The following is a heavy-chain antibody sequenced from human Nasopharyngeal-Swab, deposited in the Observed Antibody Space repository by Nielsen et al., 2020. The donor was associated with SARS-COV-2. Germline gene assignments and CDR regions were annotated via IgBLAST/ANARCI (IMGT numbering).Heavy chain of an antibody. Sequence: GEDPKIPCHGLGYIFTSYWIGRVRQMPGKGLEWMGIIYPGDYDTRYSPSVQGQVTVSASKSISTAYLQWSRLKASDTAMYYCASHDCDSSARVEGMDVWGQGTTVTVSS. CDR2: IYPGDYDT. J-gene: IGHJ6*02. V-gene: IGHV5-51*01. CDR3: ASHDCDSSARVEGMDV. D-gene: IGHD3-22*01. CDR1: GYIFTSYW.